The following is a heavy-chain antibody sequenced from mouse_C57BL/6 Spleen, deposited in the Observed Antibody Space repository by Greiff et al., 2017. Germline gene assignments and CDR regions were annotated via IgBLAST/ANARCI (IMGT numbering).Heavy chain of an antibody. V-gene: IGHV1-82*01. CDR3: ARGDYDGSSWGYFDY. D-gene: IGHD1-1*01. CDR2: IYPGDGDT. J-gene: IGHJ2*01. Sequence: VQLQESGPELVKPGASVKISCKASGYAFSRSWMNWVKQRPGKGLEWIGRIYPGDGDTNYNGKFTGKATLTADKSSSTAYMQISSLTSEDSAVYFCARGDYDGSSWGYFDYWGHGTTRTVSS. CDR1: GYAFSRSW.